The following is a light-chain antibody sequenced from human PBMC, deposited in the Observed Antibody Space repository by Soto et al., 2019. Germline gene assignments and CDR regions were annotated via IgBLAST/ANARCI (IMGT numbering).Light chain of an antibody. CDR2: EVS. J-gene: IGLJ3*02. CDR3: TSFTSSSTWV. CDR1: SSDVGGYNY. Sequence: QSALTQPASVSGSPGQSITISCTGTSSDVGGYNYVSWFQQHPGKALKLKIYEVSNRPSGVSNRFSGSKSGYTASLTISELQAEDEADYYCTSFTSSSTWVFGGGTKLTVL. V-gene: IGLV2-14*03.